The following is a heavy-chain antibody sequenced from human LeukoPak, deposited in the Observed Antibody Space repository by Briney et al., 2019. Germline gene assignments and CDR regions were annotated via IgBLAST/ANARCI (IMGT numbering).Heavy chain of an antibody. CDR3: AKDARGYNRPIED. J-gene: IGHJ4*02. CDR2: ISGSGSGT. CDR1: GFTFNSHA. V-gene: IGHV3-23*01. Sequence: GGSLRLSCAASGFTFNSHAMNWVRQAPGKGLEWVSGISGSGSGTDHADSVKGRFTISRDNSKDTPYLQMNSLRAEDTAVYYCAKDARGYNRPIEDWGQGTLVTVSS. D-gene: IGHD1-14*01.